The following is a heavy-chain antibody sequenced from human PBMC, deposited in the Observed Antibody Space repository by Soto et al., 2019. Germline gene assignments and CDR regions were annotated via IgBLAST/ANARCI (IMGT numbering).Heavy chain of an antibody. CDR1: GFSLNTGGLG. CDR2: IYWDDDK. V-gene: IGHV2-5*02. J-gene: IGHJ6*02. CDR3: AHSRCGGDCLQSYSSHYYYGMDV. Sequence: QITLKESGPTLVKPTQTLTLTCTFSGFSLNTGGLGVGWIRQPPGKALEWLALIYWDDDKRYSPSLKSRLTISKDTFKNQVFLTMTNMDPVDTATYYCAHSRCGGDCLQSYSSHYYYGMDVWGQGTTVTVSS. D-gene: IGHD2-21*02.